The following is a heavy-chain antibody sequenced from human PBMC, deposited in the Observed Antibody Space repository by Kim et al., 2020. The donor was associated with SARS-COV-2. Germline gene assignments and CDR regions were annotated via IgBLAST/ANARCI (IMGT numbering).Heavy chain of an antibody. V-gene: IGHV3-48*03. J-gene: IGHJ4*02. Sequence: GGSLRLSCAASGFTFSSYEMNWVRQAPGKGLEWVSYISSGGSTIYYADSVKGRFTISRDNAKNSLYLQMNSLRAEDTAVYYCARVPFDSYFDYWGQGTLVTVSS. CDR3: ARVPFDSYFDY. CDR2: ISSGGSTI. CDR1: GFTFSSYE. D-gene: IGHD3-9*01.